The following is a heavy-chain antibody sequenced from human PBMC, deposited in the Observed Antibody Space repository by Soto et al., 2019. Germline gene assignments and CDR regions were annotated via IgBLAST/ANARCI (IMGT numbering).Heavy chain of an antibody. D-gene: IGHD3-10*01. CDR3: ARVLTLTYYYGSGSHMDV. V-gene: IGHV3-48*01. CDR2: ISSSSSTI. Sequence: GGSLRLSCAASGFTFSNSNMNWVRQAPGKGLEWVSYISSSSSTIYHADSVKGRFTISRDNAKNSVYLQMNSLRAEDTAVYYCARVLTLTYYYGSGSHMDVWGKGTTVTVSS. J-gene: IGHJ6*03. CDR1: GFTFSNSN.